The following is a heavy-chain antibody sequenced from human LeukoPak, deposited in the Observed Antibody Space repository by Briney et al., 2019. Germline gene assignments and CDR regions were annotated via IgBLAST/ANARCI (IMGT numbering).Heavy chain of an antibody. J-gene: IGHJ4*02. D-gene: IGHD3-16*01. Sequence: SETPSLTCTVSGGSINNFYWTWIRQPPGKGLEWIGYIYYSGSTNYNPSLKSRVTISVDTSKNQFSLKLSSVTAADPAVYYCARGTSGAGPSWGQGTLVTVSS. V-gene: IGHV4-59*01. CDR1: GGSINNFY. CDR2: IYYSGST. CDR3: ARGTSGAGPS.